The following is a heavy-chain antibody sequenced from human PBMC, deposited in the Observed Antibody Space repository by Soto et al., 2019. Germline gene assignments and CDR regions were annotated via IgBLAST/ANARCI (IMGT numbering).Heavy chain of an antibody. CDR1: GFTFSSYA. CDR2: ISARDGST. J-gene: IGHJ4*02. D-gene: IGHD6-13*01. Sequence: GGSLRLSCAASGFTFSSYAMSWVRQAPGKGLEWVSAISARDGSTNYADSVKGRFTISRDNSKNTLYLQMNSLRAEDTAVYYCARDESSSMYYFAYWGQGTVVT. V-gene: IGHV3-23*01. CDR3: ARDESSSMYYFAY.